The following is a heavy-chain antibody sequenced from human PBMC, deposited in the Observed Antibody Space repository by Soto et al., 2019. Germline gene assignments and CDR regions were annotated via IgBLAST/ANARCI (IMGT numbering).Heavy chain of an antibody. V-gene: IGHV3-9*01. CDR3: AEAPGIVATNPDY. D-gene: IGHD5-12*01. J-gene: IGHJ4*02. Sequence: EVQLVESGGGLVQPGRSLRLSCAASGFTFDDYAMHWVRQAPGKGLEWVSGISWNSGSIGYADSVKGRFTISRDNAKNSLYLQMNSLRAEDTALYYCAEAPGIVATNPDYWGQGTLVTVSS. CDR2: ISWNSGSI. CDR1: GFTFDDYA.